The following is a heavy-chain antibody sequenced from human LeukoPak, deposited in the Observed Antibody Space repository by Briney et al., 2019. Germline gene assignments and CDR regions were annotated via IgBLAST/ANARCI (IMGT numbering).Heavy chain of an antibody. CDR2: TRNKANSYTT. J-gene: IGHJ6*03. Sequence: GGSLRLSCAASGFTFSDHYMDWVRQAPGKGLEWVGRTRNKANSYTTEYAASVKGRFTISRDDSKNSLYLQMNSLKTEDTAVYYCARVSPYGSGSYYYYYYMDVWGKGTTVTVSS. D-gene: IGHD3-10*01. V-gene: IGHV3-72*01. CDR1: GFTFSDHY. CDR3: ARVSPYGSGSYYYYYYMDV.